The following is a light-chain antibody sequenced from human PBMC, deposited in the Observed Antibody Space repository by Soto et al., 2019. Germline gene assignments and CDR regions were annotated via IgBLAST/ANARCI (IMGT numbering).Light chain of an antibody. V-gene: IGKV1-12*01. Sequence: DIEMTQSPSSVAASVGARVTTTCRASQDINRWLAWYQQKPGKAPNLLIYAASTWQGGVPPRFSGGGTGTDFTLTINRLQPEDFATYYCQQAKSFPLTLCGRTKVEIK. J-gene: IGKJ4*01. CDR1: QDINRW. CDR2: AAS. CDR3: QQAKSFPLT.